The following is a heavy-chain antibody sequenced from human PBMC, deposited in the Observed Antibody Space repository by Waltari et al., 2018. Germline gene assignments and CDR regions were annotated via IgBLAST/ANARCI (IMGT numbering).Heavy chain of an antibody. V-gene: IGHV4-38-2*02. CDR3: ARDSDSSGPIHY. CDR2: IYHSGST. D-gene: IGHD3-22*01. J-gene: IGHJ4*02. Sequence: QVQLQESGPGLVKPSAPLSLTCTVSGYSITSGYYSGWIRQPPGKGLEWIGSIYHSGSTYYNPSRKSRVTISVDTSKNQFSLKLSSVTAADTAVYYCARDSDSSGPIHYWGQGTLVTVSS. CDR1: GYSITSGYY.